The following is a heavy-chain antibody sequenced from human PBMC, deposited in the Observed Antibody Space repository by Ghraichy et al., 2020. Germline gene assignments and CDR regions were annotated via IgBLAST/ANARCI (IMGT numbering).Heavy chain of an antibody. J-gene: IGHJ2*01. CDR2: IKGDGSYK. D-gene: IGHD7-27*01. Sequence: GGSLRLSCAASGFTFSSYWMHWVRQTPGEGLVWVSRIKGDGSYKNSADSVRGRFTISRDNALNMLHLQMDSLRAEDTAVYYCVRDGDRWYFDRWGRGTLVTVSS. V-gene: IGHV3-74*01. CDR1: GFTFSSYW. CDR3: VRDGDRWYFDR.